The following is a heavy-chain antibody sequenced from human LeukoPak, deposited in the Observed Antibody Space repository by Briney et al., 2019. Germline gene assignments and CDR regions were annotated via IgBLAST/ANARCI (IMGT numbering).Heavy chain of an antibody. Sequence: SETLSLTCTVSGGSISSYYWSWIRQPPGKGLEWIGYIYYSGSTNYNPSLKSRVTISVDASKNQFSLKLSSVTAADTAVYYCARGAHYYDTSGYLMPLNYWGQGTLVTVSS. V-gene: IGHV4-59*01. CDR2: IYYSGST. D-gene: IGHD3-22*01. J-gene: IGHJ4*02. CDR3: ARGAHYYDTSGYLMPLNY. CDR1: GGSISSYY.